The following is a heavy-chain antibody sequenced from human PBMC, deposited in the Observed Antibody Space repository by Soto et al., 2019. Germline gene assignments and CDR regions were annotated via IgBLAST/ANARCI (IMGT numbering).Heavy chain of an antibody. D-gene: IGHD3-3*01. J-gene: IGHJ6*03. CDR2: IYYSGST. Sequence: SETLSLTCTVSGGSISSYYWSWIRQPPGKGLEWIGYIYYSGSTNYNPSLKSRVTISVDTSKNQFSLKLSSVTAADTAVYYCARQSITIFGAPPVYMDVWGKGTTVTVSS. V-gene: IGHV4-59*08. CDR3: ARQSITIFGAPPVYMDV. CDR1: GGSISSYY.